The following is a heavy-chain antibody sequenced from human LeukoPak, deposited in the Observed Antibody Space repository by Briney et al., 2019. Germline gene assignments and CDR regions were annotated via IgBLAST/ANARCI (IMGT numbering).Heavy chain of an antibody. J-gene: IGHJ4*02. Sequence: GGSLRLSCAASGFIFSSYAMHWVRQAPGKGLEWVAVISYDGSNKYYADSVKGRFTISRDNSKNTVYLQMNSLRTEDTAVYYCARAGGGSYYVNPDSWGQGTLVTVSS. CDR3: ARAGGGSYYVNPDS. CDR2: ISYDGSNK. CDR1: GFIFSSYA. V-gene: IGHV3-30*19. D-gene: IGHD1-26*01.